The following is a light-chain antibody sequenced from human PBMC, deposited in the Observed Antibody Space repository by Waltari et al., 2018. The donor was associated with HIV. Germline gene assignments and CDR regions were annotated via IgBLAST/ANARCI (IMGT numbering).Light chain of an antibody. CDR2: KAS. Sequence: IQMTQSPSTLSASVGDRVASTCRASQTISDWLAWYQQKPGKAPKLLIYKASNLQSGVPSRFSGGGSGTEFTLTISSLQPDDFATYYCQQYNSFSLTFGGGTKVESK. V-gene: IGKV1-5*03. J-gene: IGKJ4*01. CDR3: QQYNSFSLT. CDR1: QTISDW.